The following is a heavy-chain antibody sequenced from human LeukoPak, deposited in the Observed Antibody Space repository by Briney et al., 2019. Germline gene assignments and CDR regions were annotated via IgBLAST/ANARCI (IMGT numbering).Heavy chain of an antibody. CDR3: ARDKGGRYYPPDY. Sequence: ASVKVSCKTSGYTFSGYHIHWVRQAPGQGLEWMGWINPNNGDTVYEQKFQGRVTVTRDTSITTAYMELNRLKSDDTAVYYCARDKGGRYYPPDYWGQGTPVTVSS. D-gene: IGHD1-26*01. CDR2: INPNNGDT. V-gene: IGHV1-2*02. CDR1: GYTFSGYH. J-gene: IGHJ4*02.